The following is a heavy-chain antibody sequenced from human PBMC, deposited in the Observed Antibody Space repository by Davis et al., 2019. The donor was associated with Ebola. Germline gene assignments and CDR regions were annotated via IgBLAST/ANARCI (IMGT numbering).Heavy chain of an antibody. D-gene: IGHD3-3*01. Sequence: ASVKVSCKASGYTFTSYGITWVRQAPGQGLEWLGWSYPSNVNTHYAQKLQGRVTMTTDTSTSTAYMELRSLRNDDTAMYYCVKDFWSDDPGYWGQGTLVTVSS. J-gene: IGHJ4*02. V-gene: IGHV1-18*01. CDR3: VKDFWSDDPGY. CDR2: SYPSNVNT. CDR1: GYTFTSYG.